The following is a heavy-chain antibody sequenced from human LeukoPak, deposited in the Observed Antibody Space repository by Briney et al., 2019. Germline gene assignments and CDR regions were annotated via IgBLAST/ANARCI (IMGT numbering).Heavy chain of an antibody. CDR1: GGTFSSYA. J-gene: IGHJ6*03. Sequence: SLKLSCTASGGTFSSYAISWVRQAPGQGLEWVGGIIPIFGTATYAQTFQGRVTITTDESTSTAYMQLSSLRSGDTAVYYCARDAGRAGSWPARRHYYYYYFMDVWGKGTTVTVSS. D-gene: IGHD6-13*01. CDR3: ARDAGRAGSWPARRHYYYYYFMDV. CDR2: IIPIFGTA. V-gene: IGHV1-69*05.